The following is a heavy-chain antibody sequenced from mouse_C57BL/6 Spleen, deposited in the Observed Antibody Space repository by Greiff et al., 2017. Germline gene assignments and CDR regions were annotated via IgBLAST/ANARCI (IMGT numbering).Heavy chain of an antibody. D-gene: IGHD1-1*01. CDR3: ARNLDYGSYWYFDV. CDR2: IWTGGGT. J-gene: IGHJ1*03. V-gene: IGHV2-9-1*01. CDR1: GFSLTSYA. Sequence: VQGVESGPGLVAPSQSLSITCTVSGFSLTSYAISWVRQPPGKGLEWLGVIWTGGGTNYNSALKSRLSISKDNSKSQVFLKMNSLQTDDTARYYCARNLDYGSYWYFDVWGTGTTVTVSS.